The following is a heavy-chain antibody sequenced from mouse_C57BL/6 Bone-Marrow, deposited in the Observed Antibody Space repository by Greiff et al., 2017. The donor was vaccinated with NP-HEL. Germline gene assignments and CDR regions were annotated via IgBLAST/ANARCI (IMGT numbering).Heavy chain of an antibody. J-gene: IGHJ3*01. V-gene: IGHV10-1*01. D-gene: IGHD1-3*01. CDR3: VRRSDDEGFAY. Sequence: VKDRFTISRDDSESMLYLQMNNLKNEDTAMYYCVRRSDDEGFAYWGQGTLVTVSA.